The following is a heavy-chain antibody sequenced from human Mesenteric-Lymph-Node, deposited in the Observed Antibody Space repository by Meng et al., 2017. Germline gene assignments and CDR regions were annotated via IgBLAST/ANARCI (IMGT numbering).Heavy chain of an antibody. CDR1: GGSFSGYY. J-gene: IGHJ4*02. D-gene: IGHD6-19*01. CDR2: IDHRGNT. V-gene: IGHV4-34*01. CDR3: ARMIGSGPFDY. Sequence: VPLQQWGAGLLKPSETLSLTCAVYGGSFSGYYWSWIRQPPGKGLEWIGEIDHRGNTKYNPSLKSRVTISLDTSKKQFSLKLSSVTAADTAVYYCARMIGSGPFDYWGQGTLVTVSS.